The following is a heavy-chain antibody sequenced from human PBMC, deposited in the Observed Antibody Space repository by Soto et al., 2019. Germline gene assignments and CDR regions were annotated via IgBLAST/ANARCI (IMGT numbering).Heavy chain of an antibody. J-gene: IGHJ4*02. D-gene: IGHD3-3*01. V-gene: IGHV1-3*01. Sequence: HVQLVQSGAEVKKPGASVKVSCKASGYTFTDYAIQWVRQAPGQRLEWMGWINAGNGNTKYSQKFHGRVTITRDTSASTAYIELSSLRSEDTAVYYCAREHDFWIGYSFDYGGQGTLVTVSS. CDR1: GYTFTDYA. CDR2: INAGNGNT. CDR3: AREHDFWIGYSFDY.